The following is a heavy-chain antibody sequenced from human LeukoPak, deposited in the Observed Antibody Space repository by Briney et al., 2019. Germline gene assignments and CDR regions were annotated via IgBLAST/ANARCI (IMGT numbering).Heavy chain of an antibody. CDR1: GDSITSFY. CDR3: AKTARVAAH. CDR2: IYYTGET. V-gene: IGHV4-59*08. Sequence: SETLSLTCTVSGDSITSFYWSWIRQSPGKGLEYLGYIYYTGETNYNPSLRSRLTMSLDTSRNQFSLKLTSVTAADTAVYFCAKTARVAAHWGQEILVTVSS. J-gene: IGHJ4*02. D-gene: IGHD2-15*01.